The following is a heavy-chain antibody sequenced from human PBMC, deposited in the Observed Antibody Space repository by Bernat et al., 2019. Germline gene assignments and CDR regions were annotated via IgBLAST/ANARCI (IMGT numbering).Heavy chain of an antibody. V-gene: IGHV3-30*18. CDR1: GFTFSSFG. Sequence: QVQLVESGGGVVQPGRSLRLSCAASGFTFSSFGMHWVRQAPGKGLEWVALISYDGSNKYYGDSVKGRFTISRDNSRNTLYLQMNSLRAEDTAVYYCAKDSVPAAYYYYGMDVRGQGTTVTVSS. J-gene: IGHJ6*02. D-gene: IGHD2-2*01. CDR2: ISYDGSNK. CDR3: AKDSVPAAYYYYGMDV.